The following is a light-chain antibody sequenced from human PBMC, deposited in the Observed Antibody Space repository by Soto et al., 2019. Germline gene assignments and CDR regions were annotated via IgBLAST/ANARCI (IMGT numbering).Light chain of an antibody. CDR3: QQSYCTPYT. CDR1: QSITNY. CDR2: AIS. J-gene: IGKJ2*01. V-gene: IGKV1-39*01. Sequence: DIQMTQSPSSLSASVGDRVTITCRASQSITNYLNWYQQKPGKAPKLLMYAISTLQSGVPSRFGGSGSGTEFTLTISSLQPDDFATYYCQQSYCTPYTFGQGTKVDIK.